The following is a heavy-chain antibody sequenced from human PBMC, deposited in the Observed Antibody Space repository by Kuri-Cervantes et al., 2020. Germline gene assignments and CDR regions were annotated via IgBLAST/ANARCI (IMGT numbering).Heavy chain of an antibody. CDR2: IKCDGSEK. V-gene: IGHV3-52*01. Sequence: GESLKISCAASGFTFSSSWMHWVCQAPEKGLEWVADIKCDGSEKYYVDSVKGRLTISRDNAKNSLYLQVNSLRAEDTAVYYCARDDGDRPYFDYWGQGTLVTVSS. D-gene: IGHD2-21*02. CDR3: ARDDGDRPYFDY. CDR1: GFTFSSSW. J-gene: IGHJ4*02.